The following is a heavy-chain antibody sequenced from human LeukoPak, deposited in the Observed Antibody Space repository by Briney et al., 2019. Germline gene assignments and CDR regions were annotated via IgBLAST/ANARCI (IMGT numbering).Heavy chain of an antibody. CDR2: IYYSGST. D-gene: IGHD5-12*01. CDR3: AEVGYSGYDLIY. Sequence: SEALSLTCTVSGGSISSSSYYWGWIRQPPGKGLEWIGSIYYSGSTYYNPSLKSRVTISVDTSKNQFSLKLSSVTAADTAVYYCAEVGYSGYDLIYWGQGTLVTVSS. J-gene: IGHJ4*02. V-gene: IGHV4-39*01. CDR1: GGSISSSSYY.